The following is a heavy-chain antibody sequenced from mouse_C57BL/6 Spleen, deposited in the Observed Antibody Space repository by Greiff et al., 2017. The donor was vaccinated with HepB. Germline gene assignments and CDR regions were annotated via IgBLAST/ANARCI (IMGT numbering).Heavy chain of an antibody. CDR2: ISSGGDYI. J-gene: IGHJ3*01. Sequence: EVQGVESGEGLVKPGGSLKLSCAASGFTFSSYAMSWVRQTPEKRLEWVAYISSGGDYIYYADTVKGRFTISRDNARNTLYLQMSSLKSEDTAMYYCTKTAQATAWFAYWGQGTLVTVSA. CDR1: GFTFSSYA. CDR3: TKTAQATAWFAY. D-gene: IGHD3-2*02. V-gene: IGHV5-9-1*02.